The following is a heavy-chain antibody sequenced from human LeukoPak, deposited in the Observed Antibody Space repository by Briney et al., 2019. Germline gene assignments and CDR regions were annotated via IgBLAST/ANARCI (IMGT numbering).Heavy chain of an antibody. Sequence: GGSLRLSCALSGLAFSIYAMHWVAKSPGKGLKHVSGISFNRRLTYSGNSVKDRFTISRDNAKHSLYLQMASLRADDLAVYYCVRDRGGSGWYYFDYWGQGPLVTVSS. V-gene: IGHV3-64*01. D-gene: IGHD6-19*01. CDR2: ISFNRRLT. CDR3: VRDRGGSGWYYFDY. CDR1: GLAFSIYA. J-gene: IGHJ4*02.